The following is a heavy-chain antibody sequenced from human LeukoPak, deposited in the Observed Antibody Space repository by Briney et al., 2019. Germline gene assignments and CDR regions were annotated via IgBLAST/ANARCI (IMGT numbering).Heavy chain of an antibody. CDR3: AREGGYCTGSSCSGFGFDY. D-gene: IGHD6-19*01. CDR2: ISTYTGNT. CDR1: GYTFTSYG. Sequence: GASVKVSCKASGYTFTSYGISWVRQAPGQGLEWVGQISTYTGNTDYAKKFQDRVTMTTDTSTRTAFMELSSLKYDDTAVYYCAREGGYCTGSSCSGFGFDYWGQGTLVTVSS. V-gene: IGHV1-18*01. J-gene: IGHJ4*02.